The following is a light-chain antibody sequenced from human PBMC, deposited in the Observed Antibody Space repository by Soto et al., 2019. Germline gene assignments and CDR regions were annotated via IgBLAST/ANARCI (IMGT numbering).Light chain of an antibody. CDR3: QSYDSSVV. CDR2: GNS. V-gene: IGLV1-40*01. J-gene: IGLJ2*01. Sequence: QSVLTQPPSVSGAPGQRVTISCTGSSSNIGAGCDVHWYQQLPGTAPKLLIYGNSNRPSGVPDRFSGSKSGTSASLAITGLRAEDEADYYCQSYDSSVVFGGGTKVTVL. CDR1: SSNIGAGCD.